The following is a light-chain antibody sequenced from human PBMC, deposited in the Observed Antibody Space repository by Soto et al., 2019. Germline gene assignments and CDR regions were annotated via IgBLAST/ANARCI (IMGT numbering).Light chain of an antibody. CDR1: QSVSSN. V-gene: IGKV3-11*01. Sequence: EIVMTQSPATLSASPGERATLSCRASQSVSSNLAWYQQKPGQAPRLLIYGASTRATGIPDRFSGSGSGTDFTLTISSLEPEDLAVYYCQQRSNWPPWTFGQGTKVDIK. J-gene: IGKJ1*01. CDR2: GAS. CDR3: QQRSNWPPWT.